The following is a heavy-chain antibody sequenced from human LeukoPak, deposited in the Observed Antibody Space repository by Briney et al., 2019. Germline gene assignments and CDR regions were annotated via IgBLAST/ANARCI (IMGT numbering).Heavy chain of an antibody. J-gene: IGHJ4*02. Sequence: ASVKVFCKASGYTFTGYYMHWVRQAPGQGLEWMGWINPNSGGTNYAQKFQGRVTMTRDTSISTAYMELSRLRSDDTAVYYCARVNIVLMVRAALGYWGQGTLVTVSS. V-gene: IGHV1-2*02. CDR2: INPNSGGT. CDR1: GYTFTGYY. CDR3: ARVNIVLMVRAALGY. D-gene: IGHD2-8*01.